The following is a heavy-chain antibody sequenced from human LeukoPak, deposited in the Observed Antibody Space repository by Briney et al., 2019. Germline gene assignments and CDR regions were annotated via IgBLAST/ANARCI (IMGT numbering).Heavy chain of an antibody. D-gene: IGHD2-15*01. Sequence: SGGSLRLSCAASGLTFSSYAMSWVRHAPGKGLEWVSFISGSGFNTHDADSVKGRFTISRDNSKNTLYLQMNSLRAEDTAVYYCAKGTLEYCSGASCYPFDSWGQGTLVTVSS. CDR1: GLTFSSYA. CDR3: AKGTLEYCSGASCYPFDS. J-gene: IGHJ4*02. V-gene: IGHV3-23*01. CDR2: ISGSGFNT.